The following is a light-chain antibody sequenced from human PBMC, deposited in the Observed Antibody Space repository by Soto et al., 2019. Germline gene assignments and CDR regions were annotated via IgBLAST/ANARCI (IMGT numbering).Light chain of an antibody. Sequence: EVESTQSPATLSLSPGETATLSSSASQSVDKFLAWYQQRPGQPPRLLIFDSSNRATGAPVRFSGSGSGTVFTLTIGSLEPEDSAVYYCQQRKHWPPITFGQGTRLEI. J-gene: IGKJ5*01. CDR2: DSS. V-gene: IGKV3-11*01. CDR1: QSVDKF. CDR3: QQRKHWPPIT.